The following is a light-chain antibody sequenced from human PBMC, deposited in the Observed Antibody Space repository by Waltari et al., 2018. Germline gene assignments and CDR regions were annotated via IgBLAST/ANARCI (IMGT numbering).Light chain of an antibody. V-gene: IGKV3-15*01. J-gene: IGKJ4*01. CDR1: QNINHD. Sequence: EIVMTQSPATLSLSPGDRATLSCRASQNINHDFAWYQQRAGQAPRLLFYDVFTRAPGIPARFSSYVSGTEFTLSINRVQPEDFAVYYCQHARFNFGGGTKVEI. CDR2: DVF. CDR3: QHARFN.